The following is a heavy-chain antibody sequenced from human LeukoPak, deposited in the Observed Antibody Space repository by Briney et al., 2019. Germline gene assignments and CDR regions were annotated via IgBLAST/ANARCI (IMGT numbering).Heavy chain of an antibody. J-gene: IGHJ4*02. D-gene: IGHD3-10*01. CDR3: AKGTYASGSYSFDY. CDR2: ISGSGGST. CDR1: GFTFSSYA. V-gene: IGHV3-23*01. Sequence: PGGSLRLSCAASGFTFSSYAMDWVRQAPGKGLEWVSTISGSGGSTYYADSVKGRFTISRDNSNHTLYLQMNSLRAEDTAVYYCAKGTYASGSYSFDYWGQGTLATVSS.